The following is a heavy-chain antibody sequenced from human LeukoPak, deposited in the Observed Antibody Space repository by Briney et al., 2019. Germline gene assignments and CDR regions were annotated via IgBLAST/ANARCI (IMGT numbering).Heavy chain of an antibody. J-gene: IGHJ4*02. V-gene: IGHV4-39*01. CDR1: GGSISSSSDY. D-gene: IGHD6-6*01. CDR2: IYYSGNT. Sequence: PSETLSLTCTVSGGSISSSSDYWGWIRQPPGKGLEWIGSIYYSGNTYYNPSLKSRVIISLDTSKNQFSLKLSSVTAADTAVYYCARQSVRAIAIAARPGNYFDYWGQGTLVTVSS. CDR3: ARQSVRAIAIAARPGNYFDY.